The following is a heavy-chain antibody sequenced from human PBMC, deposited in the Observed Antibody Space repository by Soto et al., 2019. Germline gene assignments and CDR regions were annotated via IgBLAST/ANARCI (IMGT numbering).Heavy chain of an antibody. J-gene: IGHJ2*01. CDR2: IIPIFGTA. CDR3: ARRLDYYDSSSWYFDL. V-gene: IGHV1-69*01. Sequence: QVQLVQSGAEVKKPGSSVKVSCKASGGTFSSYAISWVRQAPGQGLEWMGGIIPIFGTANYAQKFQGRVTITADEFTSTAYMELSSLRSEDTAVYYCARRLDYYDSSSWYFDLWGRGTLVTVSS. CDR1: GGTFSSYA. D-gene: IGHD3-22*01.